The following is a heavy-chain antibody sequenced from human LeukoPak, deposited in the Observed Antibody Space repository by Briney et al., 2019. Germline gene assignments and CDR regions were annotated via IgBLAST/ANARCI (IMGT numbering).Heavy chain of an antibody. CDR2: IYYNGRT. CDR3: ARRSGTTGWGMDV. V-gene: IGHV4-39*01. J-gene: IGHJ6*02. Sequence: SETLSLTCTISSGSISSSSYFWGWIRQSPGKGLEWIGSIYYNGRTSYNPSLKSRVTISVNTSKNRFSLKLTSETAADTAVYYCARRSGTTGWGMDVWGQGTTVTVSS. CDR1: SGSISSSSYF. D-gene: IGHD1-1*01.